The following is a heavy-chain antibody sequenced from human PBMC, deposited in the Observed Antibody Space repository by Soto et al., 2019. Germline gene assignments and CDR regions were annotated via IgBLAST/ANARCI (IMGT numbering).Heavy chain of an antibody. V-gene: IGHV4-34*01. Sequence: SETLSLTCAVYGGSFSGYYWSWIRQPPGKGLEWIGEINHSGSTNYNPSLKSRVTISVDTSKNQFSLKLSSVTAADTAVYYCARVPSNDFWSGYYTGRYGKTYYYYGMDVWGQGTTVTVSS. CDR2: INHSGST. CDR1: GGSFSGYY. CDR3: ARVPSNDFWSGYYTGRYGKTYYYYGMDV. D-gene: IGHD3-3*01. J-gene: IGHJ6*02.